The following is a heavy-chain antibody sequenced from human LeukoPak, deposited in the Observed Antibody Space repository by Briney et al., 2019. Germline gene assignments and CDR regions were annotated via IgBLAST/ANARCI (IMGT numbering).Heavy chain of an antibody. CDR3: ARGSGTGAFDI. V-gene: IGHV4-31*03. D-gene: IGHD2-8*02. CDR2: VHYSGSA. CDR1: GGSIRSSYYY. Sequence: SETLSLTCTVSGGSIRSSYYYWSWIRQHPGKGLEWIGYVHYSGSAFHNPSLKGRVTVSVDTSKNQFSLKLNSVTAADTAVYYCARGSGTGAFDIWGQGTMVTVSS. J-gene: IGHJ3*02.